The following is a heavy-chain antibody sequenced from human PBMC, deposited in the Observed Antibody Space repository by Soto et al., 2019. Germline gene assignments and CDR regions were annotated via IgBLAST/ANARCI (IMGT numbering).Heavy chain of an antibody. CDR3: ARDHSGYDFLDY. J-gene: IGHJ4*02. CDR2: IYHSGTT. D-gene: IGHD5-12*01. Sequence: SETLSLTCTVSGASISSGGYYWSWIRQHPGKGLEWIGYIYHSGTTNYNPSLKSRVSISVDTSNNQFSLKVSSVTAADTAVYYCARDHSGYDFLDYWGQGTLVTVS. V-gene: IGHV4-31*03. CDR1: GASISSGGYY.